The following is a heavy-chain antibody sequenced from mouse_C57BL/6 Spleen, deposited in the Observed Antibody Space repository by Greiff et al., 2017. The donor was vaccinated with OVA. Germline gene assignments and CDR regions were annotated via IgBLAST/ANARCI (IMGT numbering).Heavy chain of an antibody. V-gene: IGHV1-54*01. CDR1: GYAFTNYL. J-gene: IGHJ2*01. CDR3: ARNQITSLFDD. Sequence: QVQLQQSGAELVRPGTSVKVSCKASGYAFTNYLIEWVKQRPGQGLEWIGVINPGSGGTNYNEKFKGKATLTADKSSSTAYMQLSSLTSEDSAVYFCARNQITSLFDDWGQGTTLTVSS. CDR2: INPGSGGT. D-gene: IGHD2-4*01.